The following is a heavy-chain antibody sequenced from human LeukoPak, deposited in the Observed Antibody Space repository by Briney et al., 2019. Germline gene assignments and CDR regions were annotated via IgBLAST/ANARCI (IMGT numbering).Heavy chain of an antibody. CDR3: VRGRGSYGWFDP. J-gene: IGHJ5*02. CDR2: ISGDGTAR. D-gene: IGHD3-10*01. CDR1: GFTSSGYW. V-gene: IGHV3-74*01. Sequence: GGSLRLSCAASGFTSSGYWMHWVRQVPGKGLVWVSRISGDGTARNYADSVKGRFTISRDDAKNTVDLQMNSLRSEDTAVYYCVRGRGSYGWFDPWGQGTLVTVSS.